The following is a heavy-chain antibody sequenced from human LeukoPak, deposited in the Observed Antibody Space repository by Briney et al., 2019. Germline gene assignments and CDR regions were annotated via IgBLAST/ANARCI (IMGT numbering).Heavy chain of an antibody. V-gene: IGHV4-38-2*02. CDR3: AREGVVIRSYYYYYMDV. CDR1: GHSIINSFY. CDR2: IYTSGST. J-gene: IGHJ6*03. D-gene: IGHD3-22*01. Sequence: SETLSLTCTVSGHSIINSFYWGWIRQPPGQGLEWIGSIYTSGSTNYNPSLKSRVTMSVDTSKNQFSLKLSSVTAADTAVYYCAREGVVIRSYYYYYMDVWGKGTTVTVSS.